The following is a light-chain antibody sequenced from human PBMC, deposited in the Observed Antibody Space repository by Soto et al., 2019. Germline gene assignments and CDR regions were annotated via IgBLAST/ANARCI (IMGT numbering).Light chain of an antibody. CDR3: QHYNSYSEA. CDR2: KAS. J-gene: IGKJ1*01. Sequence: DMQMKKSTSTLSGSVGDRVTITCRASQTISSWLAWYQQKPGKAPKLLIYKASTLKSGVPSRFSGSGSGTEFTLTISSLQPDDFATYYCQHYNSYSEAFGQGTKVDI. V-gene: IGKV1-5*03. CDR1: QTISSW.